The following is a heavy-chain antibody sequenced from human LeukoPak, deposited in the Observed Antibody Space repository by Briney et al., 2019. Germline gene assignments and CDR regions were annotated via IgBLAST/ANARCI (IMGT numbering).Heavy chain of an antibody. J-gene: IGHJ6*03. CDR1: RTSITRYY. Sequence: SETLSLTCTVSRTSITRYYWSWVRQPPGKALEWIGCIHSSGNTNYNPSLKSRVTMSVDTSKNQFSLKMSAVTAADTAVYFCARDIKWGMATNPPYHHYMDVWGKGTTVTVSS. CDR2: IHSSGNT. CDR3: ARDIKWGMATNPPYHHYMDV. D-gene: IGHD5-24*01. V-gene: IGHV4-59*01.